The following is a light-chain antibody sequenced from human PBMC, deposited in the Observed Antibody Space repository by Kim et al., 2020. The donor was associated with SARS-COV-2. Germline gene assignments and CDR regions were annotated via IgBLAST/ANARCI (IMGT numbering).Light chain of an antibody. CDR1: NSGSKS. CDR2: DDS. Sequence: APGKTARLTCGGNNSGSKSVHWYQQKPGQAPVLVVYDDSDRPSGIPERFSGSNSGNTATLTISRVEAGDEADYYCQVWDSSSDHVVFGGGTQLTVL. CDR3: QVWDSSSDHVV. J-gene: IGLJ2*01. V-gene: IGLV3-21*03.